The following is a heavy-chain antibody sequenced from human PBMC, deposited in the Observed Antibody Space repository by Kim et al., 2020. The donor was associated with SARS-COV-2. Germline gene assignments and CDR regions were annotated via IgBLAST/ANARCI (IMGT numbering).Heavy chain of an antibody. CDR3: AREGSGSYNWLDP. J-gene: IGHJ5*02. D-gene: IGHD3-10*01. Sequence: KYSRNFQGRVTITGDTYATTAYMELSSLTSKDTAVYYCAREGSGSYNWLDPWGQGTLVTVSS. V-gene: IGHV1-3*01.